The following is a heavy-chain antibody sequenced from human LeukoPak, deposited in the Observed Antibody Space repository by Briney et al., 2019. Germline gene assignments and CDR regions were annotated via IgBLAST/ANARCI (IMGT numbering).Heavy chain of an antibody. D-gene: IGHD6-19*01. V-gene: IGHV4-59*01. CDR1: GYSISSGYY. J-gene: IGHJ4*02. Sequence: SETLSLTCTVSGYSISSGYYWGWIRQPPGKGLEWIGYIYYSGSTNYNPSLKSRVTISVDTSKNQFSLKLSSVTAADTAVYYCAGGYSSGWYYYWGQGTLVTVSS. CDR3: AGGYSSGWYYY. CDR2: IYYSGST.